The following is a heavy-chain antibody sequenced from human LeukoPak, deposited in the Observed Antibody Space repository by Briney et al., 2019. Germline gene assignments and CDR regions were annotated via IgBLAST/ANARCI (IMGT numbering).Heavy chain of an antibody. D-gene: IGHD1-26*01. CDR1: GGSISSGGYS. Sequence: SQTLSLTCAVSGGSISSGGYSWSWIRQPPGKGLEWIGYTYHSGSTYYNPSLKSRVTISVDRSKNQFSLKLSSVTAADTAVYYCARGPRSYMVDYWGQGTLVTVSS. J-gene: IGHJ4*02. CDR2: TYHSGST. CDR3: ARGPRSYMVDY. V-gene: IGHV4-30-2*01.